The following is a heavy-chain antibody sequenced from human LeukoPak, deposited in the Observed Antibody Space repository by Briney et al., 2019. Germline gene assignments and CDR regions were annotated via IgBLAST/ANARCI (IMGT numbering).Heavy chain of an antibody. CDR1: GGSISSGDYY. V-gene: IGHV4-30-4*01. D-gene: IGHD6-19*01. CDR3: ARCDTVAGYYFDY. J-gene: IGHJ4*02. CDR2: IYYSGST. Sequence: SETLSLTCTVSGGSISSGDYYWSWIRQPPGKGLEWIGYIYYSGSTYYNPSLKSRVTISVDTSKNQFSLKLSSVTAADTAVYYCARCDTVAGYYFDYWGQGTLVTVSS.